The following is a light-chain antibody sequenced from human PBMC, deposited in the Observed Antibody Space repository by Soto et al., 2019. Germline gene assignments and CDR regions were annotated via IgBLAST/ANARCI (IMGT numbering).Light chain of an antibody. CDR2: DSS. Sequence: IQLTQFPSSLSASIGDRVTITCRASQGIRNYLAWYQQKPGKAPILLIYDSSILLSGVPSRFGGSGSGTDFTLTISSLQPEDYATYYCQQRNSYPVTFGQGTRLEIK. CDR1: QGIRNY. V-gene: IGKV1-9*01. J-gene: IGKJ5*01. CDR3: QQRNSYPVT.